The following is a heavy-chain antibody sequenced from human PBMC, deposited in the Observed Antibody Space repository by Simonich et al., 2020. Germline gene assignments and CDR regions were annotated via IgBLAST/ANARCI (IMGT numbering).Heavy chain of an antibody. V-gene: IGHV3-7*01. CDR2: IKQDGSEK. J-gene: IGHJ6*03. D-gene: IGHD7-27*01. CDR1: GFTFSSYW. Sequence: EVQLVESGGGLVQPGGSLRLSCAASGFTFSSYWMSWVRQAPGKGLAWVANIKQDGSEKYYVDSVKGRFNISRDNAKNSRYLQMNSLRAEDTAVYYCARDGLGTAYYYYMDVWGKGTTVTVSS. CDR3: ARDGLGTAYYYYMDV.